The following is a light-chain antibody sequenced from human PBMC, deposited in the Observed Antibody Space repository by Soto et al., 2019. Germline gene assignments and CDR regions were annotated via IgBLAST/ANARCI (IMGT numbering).Light chain of an antibody. Sequence: EIVMTQSPATLSVSPGERATLSCRASQSVSSYLAWYQQKPGQAPRLLIYDASNRATGIPARFSGSGSGTDFTLTISSLEPEDFAVYCCQQRSNWPGTFGQGTKVDIK. CDR1: QSVSSY. V-gene: IGKV3-11*01. J-gene: IGKJ1*01. CDR3: QQRSNWPGT. CDR2: DAS.